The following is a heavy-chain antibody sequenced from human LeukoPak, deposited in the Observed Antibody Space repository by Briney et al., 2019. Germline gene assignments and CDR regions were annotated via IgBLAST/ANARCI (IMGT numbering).Heavy chain of an antibody. CDR3: AKMESDYYGSGSYYPSFDY. Sequence: GGSLRLSCAASGFTVSSYYMNWVRQAPGKELEWVSVIYTGGGRYYADSVRGRFTISRDTSKNTLYLQMNSLRAEDTAVYYCAKMESDYYGSGSYYPSFDYWGQGTLVTVSS. J-gene: IGHJ4*02. D-gene: IGHD3-10*01. V-gene: IGHV3-53*01. CDR1: GFTVSSYY. CDR2: IYTGGGR.